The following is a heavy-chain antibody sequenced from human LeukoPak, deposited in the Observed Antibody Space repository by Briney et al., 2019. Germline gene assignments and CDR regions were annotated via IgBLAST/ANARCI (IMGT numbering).Heavy chain of an antibody. D-gene: IGHD6-13*01. CDR3: ASAIAAEGWFDP. CDR2: ISYDGSNK. J-gene: IGHJ5*02. Sequence: GGSLRLSCAASGFTFSSYAMHWVRQAPGKGLEWVAVISYDGSNKYYADSVKGRFTISRDNSKNTMYLQMNSLRAEDTAVSYCASAIAAEGWFDPWGQGTLVTVSS. V-gene: IGHV3-30*04. CDR1: GFTFSSYA.